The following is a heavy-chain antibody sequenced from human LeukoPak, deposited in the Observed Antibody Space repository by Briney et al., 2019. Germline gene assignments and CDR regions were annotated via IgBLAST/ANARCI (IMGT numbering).Heavy chain of an antibody. V-gene: IGHV4-59*01. J-gene: IGHJ3*02. D-gene: IGHD6-19*01. CDR3: ARERGWSYAFDI. CDR2: IYYSGST. Sequence: SETLSLTCTVSGGSISSYYWSWIRQPPGKGLEWIGYIYYSGSTNYNPSLKSQVTISVDTSKNQFSLKLSSVTAADTAVYYCARERGWSYAFDIWGQGTMVTVSS. CDR1: GGSISSYY.